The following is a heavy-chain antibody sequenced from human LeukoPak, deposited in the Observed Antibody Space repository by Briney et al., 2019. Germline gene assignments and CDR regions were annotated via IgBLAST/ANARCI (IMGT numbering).Heavy chain of an antibody. Sequence: GASVKVSCKASGYTFTSYGISWVRQAPGQGLEWMGVINPRGGSTTYAQKFQGRVTMTRDTSTSTVYMELSSLRSDDTAVYSCARVGIYYGDYRRHYFDYWGQGTLVTVSS. D-gene: IGHD4-17*01. CDR1: GYTFTSYG. J-gene: IGHJ4*02. V-gene: IGHV1-46*01. CDR3: ARVGIYYGDYRRHYFDY. CDR2: INPRGGST.